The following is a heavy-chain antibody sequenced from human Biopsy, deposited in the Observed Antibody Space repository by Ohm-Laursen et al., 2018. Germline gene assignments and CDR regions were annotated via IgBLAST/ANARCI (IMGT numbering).Heavy chain of an antibody. V-gene: IGHV1-8*01. CDR2: IIPSSGKT. D-gene: IGHD6-6*01. J-gene: IGHJ5*02. Sequence: ASVKVSCKASGYSFSTYDVNWVRQARGQGLEWMGWIIPSSGKTGYAQRFQGRVTLTMNTSISTAYMELSGLRSEDTAVYLCARGYSRRVSIFEASIYWFDTWGQGTLVTVSS. CDR1: GYSFSTYD. CDR3: ARGYSRRVSIFEASIYWFDT.